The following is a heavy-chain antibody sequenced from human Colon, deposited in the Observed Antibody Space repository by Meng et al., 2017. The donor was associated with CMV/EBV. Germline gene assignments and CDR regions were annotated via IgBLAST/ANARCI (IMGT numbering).Heavy chain of an antibody. Sequence: GGSLRLSCAASGFTFSEHYIDWVRQAPGKGLEWVAVILHDGSSEYYAGSVKGRFTISRDNSRNTLYLQMDSLRREDTALYYCARDRVATPKAGFGMDVWGQGTAVTVSS. D-gene: IGHD2-15*01. CDR2: ILHDGSSE. V-gene: IGHV3-30-3*01. J-gene: IGHJ6*02. CDR1: GFTFSEHY. CDR3: ARDRVATPKAGFGMDV.